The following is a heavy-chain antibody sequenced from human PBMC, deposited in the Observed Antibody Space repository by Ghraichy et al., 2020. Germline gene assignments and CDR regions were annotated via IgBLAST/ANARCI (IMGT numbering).Heavy chain of an antibody. CDR3: AGGKLDGGHDY. V-gene: IGHV4-34*01. J-gene: IGHJ4*02. Sequence: SETLSLTCAVYGGSFSGYYWSWIRQPPGKGLEWIGEINHSGSTNYNPSLKSRVTISVDTSKNQFSLKLSSVTAAATAVYYCAGGKLDGGHDYWGQGTLVTVSS. D-gene: IGHD4-23*01. CDR2: INHSGST. CDR1: GGSFSGYY.